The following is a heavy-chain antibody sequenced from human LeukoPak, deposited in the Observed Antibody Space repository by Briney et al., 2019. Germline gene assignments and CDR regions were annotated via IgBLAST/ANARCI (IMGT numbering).Heavy chain of an antibody. CDR2: ISGYNGNT. V-gene: IGHV1-18*01. CDR1: GYTFTIYD. Sequence: ASVKVSCKASGYTFTIYDISWVRQAPGQGLEWMGWISGYNGNTNYAQNFQVRVTMTTDTSTNTAYMELRSLRSDDTAVYYCARSSLQLEPPRYWGQGTLVTVSS. D-gene: IGHD1-1*01. J-gene: IGHJ4*02. CDR3: ARSSLQLEPPRY.